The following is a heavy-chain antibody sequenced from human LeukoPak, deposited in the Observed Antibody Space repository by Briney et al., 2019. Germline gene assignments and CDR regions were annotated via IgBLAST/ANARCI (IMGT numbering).Heavy chain of an antibody. V-gene: IGHV4-59*01. Sequence: SSETLSLTCTVSGASISSYYWSWIRQPPGKGLEWIGYIFYSGSTNYNPSLKSRVTISVDTSKNQFSLKLSSVTAADTAVYYCARVRTYYDFWSGYHAFLDYWGQGTLVTVSS. CDR3: ARVRTYYDFWSGYHAFLDY. CDR2: IFYSGST. D-gene: IGHD3-3*01. CDR1: GASISSYY. J-gene: IGHJ4*02.